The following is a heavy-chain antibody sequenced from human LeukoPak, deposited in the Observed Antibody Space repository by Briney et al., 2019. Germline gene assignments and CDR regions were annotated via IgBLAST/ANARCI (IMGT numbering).Heavy chain of an antibody. CDR1: GFTVSSNY. Sequence: PGGSLRLSCAASGFTVSSNYMSWVRQAPGKGLEWVSVIYSGGSTYYADSVKGRFTISRDNSKNTLYLQMNSLRAEDTAVYYRASQTDSSGFDYWGQGTLVTVSS. V-gene: IGHV3-66*02. D-gene: IGHD6-19*01. CDR2: IYSGGST. J-gene: IGHJ4*02. CDR3: ASQTDSSGFDY.